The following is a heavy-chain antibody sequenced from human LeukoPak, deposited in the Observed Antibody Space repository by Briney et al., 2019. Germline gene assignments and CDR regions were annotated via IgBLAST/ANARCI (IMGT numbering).Heavy chain of an antibody. V-gene: IGHV1-69*01. J-gene: IGHJ4*02. Sequence: SVKVSCKASGGTFGSYAISWVRQAPGQGLEWMGGIIPIFGTANHAQKFQGRVTITADESTSTAYMELSSLRSEDTAVYYCARGPKGPSIAAAGYFDYWGQGTLVTVSS. D-gene: IGHD6-13*01. CDR2: IIPIFGTA. CDR1: GGTFGSYA. CDR3: ARGPKGPSIAAAGYFDY.